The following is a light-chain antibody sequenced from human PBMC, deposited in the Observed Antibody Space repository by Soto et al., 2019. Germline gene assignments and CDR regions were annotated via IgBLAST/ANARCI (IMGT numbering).Light chain of an antibody. CDR1: QSVSTY. V-gene: IGKV3-11*01. CDR2: EAS. CDR3: QQRGSWPLT. J-gene: IGKJ4*01. Sequence: EIVLTQPPATLSLSPGDRATLSCRASQSVSTYLAWYQQKPCQAPRLLIYEASNRATGIPARFSGSGSGTGFTLTISSLEPEDFAVYYCQQRGSWPLTFGGGTKVEIK.